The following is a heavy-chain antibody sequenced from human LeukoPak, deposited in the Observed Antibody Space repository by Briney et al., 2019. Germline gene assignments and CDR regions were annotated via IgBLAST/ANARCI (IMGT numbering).Heavy chain of an antibody. D-gene: IGHD6-13*01. Sequence: ASVKVSCKASGYTFTSYYMHWVRQAPGQGLEWMGWISAYNGNTNYAQKLLGRVTVTTDTSTSTAYMELRSLRSDDTAVYYCARTGYSSSWYVGAGYYYYMDVWGKGTTVTISS. CDR1: GYTFTSYY. CDR2: ISAYNGNT. CDR3: ARTGYSSSWYVGAGYYYYMDV. V-gene: IGHV1-18*04. J-gene: IGHJ6*03.